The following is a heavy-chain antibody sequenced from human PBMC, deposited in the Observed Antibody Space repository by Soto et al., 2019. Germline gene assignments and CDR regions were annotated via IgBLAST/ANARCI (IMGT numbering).Heavy chain of an antibody. CDR1: GFTFSSYA. CDR2: ISGSGGST. V-gene: IGHV3-23*01. CDR3: AKAKQGSEALQLWLPTYYYYGMDV. J-gene: IGHJ6*02. Sequence: EVQLLESGGGLVQPGGSLRLSCAASGFTFSSYAMSWVRQAPGKGLEWVSAISGSGGSTYYADSVKGRFTISRDNSKNTLYLQMNSLRAEDTAVYYCAKAKQGSEALQLWLPTYYYYGMDVWGQGTTVTVSS. D-gene: IGHD5-18*01.